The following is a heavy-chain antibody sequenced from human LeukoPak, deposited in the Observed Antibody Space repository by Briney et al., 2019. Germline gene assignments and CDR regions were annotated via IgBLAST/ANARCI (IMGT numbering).Heavy chain of an antibody. Sequence: GGSLRLSCAASGFTFSSYSMNWVRQAPGKGLEWVSYISSSSTIYYADSVKGRFTISRDNAKNSLYLQMNSLRAEDTAVYYCASYSGSYYVGDYWGQGTLVTVSS. D-gene: IGHD1-26*01. CDR1: GFTFSSYS. CDR3: ASYSGSYYVGDY. J-gene: IGHJ4*02. V-gene: IGHV3-48*04. CDR2: ISSSSTI.